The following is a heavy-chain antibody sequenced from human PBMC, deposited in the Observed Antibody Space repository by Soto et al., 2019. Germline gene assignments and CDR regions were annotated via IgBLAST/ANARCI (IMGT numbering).Heavy chain of an antibody. J-gene: IGHJ5*02. V-gene: IGHV3-23*01. CDR3: AKVIYCTNGVCGYNWFDP. D-gene: IGHD2-8*01. CDR2: ISGSGGST. Sequence: SGGSLRLSCAASGFTFSSYAMSWVRQAPGKGLEWVSAISGSGGSTYYADSVKGRFTISRDNSKNTLYLQMNSLRAEDTAVYYCAKVIYCTNGVCGYNWFDPWGQGTLVTVSS. CDR1: GFTFSSYA.